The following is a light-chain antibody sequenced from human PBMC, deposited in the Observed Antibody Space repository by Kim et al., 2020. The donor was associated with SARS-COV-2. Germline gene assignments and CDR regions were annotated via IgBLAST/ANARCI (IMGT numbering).Light chain of an antibody. Sequence: GQSVTNSCTGTNSDVGAYNYVSWYQQHPGKAPKLMIYDVSERPSGLSTRFSGSKSGNTASLTISGLQAEDEADYYCSSYASRNNYVFGTGTKVTVL. V-gene: IGLV2-14*03. CDR3: SSYASRNNYV. J-gene: IGLJ1*01. CDR2: DVS. CDR1: NSDVGAYNY.